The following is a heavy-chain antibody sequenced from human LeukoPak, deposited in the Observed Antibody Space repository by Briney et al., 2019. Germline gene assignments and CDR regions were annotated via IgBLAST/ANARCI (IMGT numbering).Heavy chain of an antibody. V-gene: IGHV3-11*04. D-gene: IGHD1-7*01. J-gene: IGHJ4*01. CDR1: GFSFSTYY. Sequence: PGGSLRLSCAASGFSFSTYYMGWIRQAPGKGLEWVSYISSGAGTSIYYADSVRGRFFISRDNDKNSLYLQMNSLRAEDTAVYYCARPSFRTFDYWGQGTLVTVSS. CDR2: ISSGAGTSI. CDR3: ARPSFRTFDY.